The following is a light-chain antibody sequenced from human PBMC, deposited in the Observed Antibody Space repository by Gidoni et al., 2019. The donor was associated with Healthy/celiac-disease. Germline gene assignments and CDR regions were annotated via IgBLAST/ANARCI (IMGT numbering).Light chain of an antibody. J-gene: IGKJ1*01. Sequence: DVVMTQSPLSLPVTLGQPASISCRSSQSLVYSDGNTYLNWFQQRPGQSPRRLIYKVSNRDSGVPDRFSGSGSGTDFTLKIRRVGAEDVGVYYCMQGTHWPPTFGQGTKVEIK. CDR1: QSLVYSDGNTY. CDR3: MQGTHWPPT. CDR2: KVS. V-gene: IGKV2-30*01.